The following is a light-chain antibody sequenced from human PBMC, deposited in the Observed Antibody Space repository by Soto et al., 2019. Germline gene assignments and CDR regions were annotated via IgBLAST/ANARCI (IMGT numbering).Light chain of an antibody. CDR2: SAS. CDR1: QSVRND. CDR3: QQRTNGPPT. V-gene: IGKV3-11*01. Sequence: EIVLTQSPATLSLSPGERATLSCRASQSVRNDLVWYHQKPGQAPRVLIYSASNRATDIPARFSGSGSGTDFTLPISSLETEDVAVYYCQQRTNGPPTFGGWTKVEMK. J-gene: IGKJ4*01.